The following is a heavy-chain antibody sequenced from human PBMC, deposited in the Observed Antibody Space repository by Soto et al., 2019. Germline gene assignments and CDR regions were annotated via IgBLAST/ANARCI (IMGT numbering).Heavy chain of an antibody. J-gene: IGHJ6*02. CDR1: GGSISSSSYY. CDR3: ARRLYYDSSGFEGGGMDV. CDR2: IYYSGST. V-gene: IGHV4-39*01. D-gene: IGHD3-22*01. Sequence: QLQLQESGPGLVKPSETLSLTCTVSGGSISSSSYYWGWIRQPPGKGLEWIGSIYYSGSTYYNPSLKSGVTISVDTSKNKFSLKLSSVTAADTAVYYCARRLYYDSSGFEGGGMDVWGQGTTVTVSS.